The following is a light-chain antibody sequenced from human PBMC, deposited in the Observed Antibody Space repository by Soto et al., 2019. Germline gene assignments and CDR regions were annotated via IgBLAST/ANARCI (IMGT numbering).Light chain of an antibody. CDR3: QQYGRSPLFT. Sequence: EIVLTQSPGTLSLSPGERATLSCRASQSVSSSYLAWYQQKPGQAPRLLIYGASSRATGIPDRFSGSGSGTDFTLTISRLEPEDFAVYYCQQYGRSPLFTLGPGTKVDIK. CDR2: GAS. V-gene: IGKV3-20*01. J-gene: IGKJ3*01. CDR1: QSVSSSY.